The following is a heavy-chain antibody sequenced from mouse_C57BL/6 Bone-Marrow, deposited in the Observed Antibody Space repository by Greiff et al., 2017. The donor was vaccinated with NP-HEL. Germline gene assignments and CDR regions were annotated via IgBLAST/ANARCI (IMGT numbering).Heavy chain of an antibody. CDR1: GFSLTSYG. J-gene: IGHJ4*01. V-gene: IGHV2-2*01. CDR2: IWSGGST. CDR3: ASDYDYAMDY. D-gene: IGHD2-4*01. Sequence: VQRVESGPGLVQPSQSLSITCTVSGFSLTSYGVHWVRQSPGKGLEWLGVIWSGGSTDYNAAFISRLSISKDNSKSQVFFKMNSLQADDTAIYYCASDYDYAMDYWGQGTSVTVSS.